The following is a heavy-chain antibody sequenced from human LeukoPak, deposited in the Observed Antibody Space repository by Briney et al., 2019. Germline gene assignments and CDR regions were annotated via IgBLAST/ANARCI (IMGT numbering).Heavy chain of an antibody. Sequence: GGSLRLSCTTSGFTFSSYFMSWVRQAPGKGLEWVANIKEDGSEKYYVDSVKGRFTISRDNAKNSLYLQMSSLRAEDTAVYYCARDRVGYNWNYVNYFDYWGQGTLVTVSS. CDR1: GFTFSSYF. J-gene: IGHJ4*02. D-gene: IGHD1-7*01. V-gene: IGHV3-7*01. CDR3: ARDRVGYNWNYVNYFDY. CDR2: IKEDGSEK.